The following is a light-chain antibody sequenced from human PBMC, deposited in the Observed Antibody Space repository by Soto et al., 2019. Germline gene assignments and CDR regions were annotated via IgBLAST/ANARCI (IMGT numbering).Light chain of an antibody. CDR3: CAYGGNSLVV. Sequence: QSALTQPRSVSGSPGQSVTISCTGTNSDVGDYKYVSWYQQHPGNAPKLIIYDVDKRPSGVPDRFSGSKSANTASLSISGLQAEDEADYYCCAYGGNSLVVFGGGTKLTVL. J-gene: IGLJ2*01. CDR1: NSDVGDYKY. V-gene: IGLV2-11*01. CDR2: DVD.